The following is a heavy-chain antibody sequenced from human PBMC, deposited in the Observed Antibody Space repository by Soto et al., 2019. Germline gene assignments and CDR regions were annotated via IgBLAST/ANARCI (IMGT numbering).Heavy chain of an antibody. Sequence: ASVNVSCKSSGYTFTSYSIHWVRQAPGQRLGWMGWINAGNGNTKYSQKFQGRVTITRDTSASTAYMELSSLRSEDTAVYYCARVKTVPYYYYGMDVWGQGTTVTVSS. CDR3: ARVKTVPYYYYGMDV. V-gene: IGHV1-3*01. D-gene: IGHD2-2*01. CDR1: GYTFTSYS. CDR2: INAGNGNT. J-gene: IGHJ6*02.